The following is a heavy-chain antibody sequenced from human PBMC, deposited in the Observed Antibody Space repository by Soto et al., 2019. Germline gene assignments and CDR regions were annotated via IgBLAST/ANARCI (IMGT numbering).Heavy chain of an antibody. V-gene: IGHV3-7*01. D-gene: IGHD6-19*01. J-gene: IGHJ4*02. Sequence: EVQLVESGGGLGQPGGSLRLSCAASGFTFSSYWMSWVRQAPGKGLEWVANIKQDGSEKYYVDSVKGRFTISRDNAKNSLYRQMNSLRAEDTAVYDCARNFRAIAVAGTGYPLGYWGQGTLVTVSS. CDR1: GFTFSSYW. CDR2: IKQDGSEK. CDR3: ARNFRAIAVAGTGYPLGY.